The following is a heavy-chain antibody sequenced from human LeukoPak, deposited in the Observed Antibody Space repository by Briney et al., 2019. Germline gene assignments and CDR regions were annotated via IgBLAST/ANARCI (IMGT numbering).Heavy chain of an antibody. Sequence: PSETLSLTRALSGGSISDYYWSWIRRPPGKGVEGIGSIYYSGSTNYNPSLQSRVTISVDTSKHQSSLKVRSVTAADTAVYYCARGFGYYDVFTAFWGQGTPGTVSS. CDR3: ARGFGYYDVFTAF. J-gene: IGHJ4*02. D-gene: IGHD3-9*01. CDR2: IYYSGST. V-gene: IGHV4-59*01. CDR1: GGSISDYY.